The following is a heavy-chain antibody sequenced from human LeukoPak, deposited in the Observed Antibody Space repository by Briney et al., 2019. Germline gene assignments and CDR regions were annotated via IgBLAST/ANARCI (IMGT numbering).Heavy chain of an antibody. CDR3: ARTRYYYNSRSYGAPYYFDY. J-gene: IGHJ4*02. V-gene: IGHV3-21*01. Sequence: PGGSLRLSCAASGFTFSNAWMNWVRQAPGKGLEWVSSISSSSSYIYYADSVKGRFTISRDNAKNSLYLQMNSLRAEDTAVYYCARTRYYYNSRSYGAPYYFDYWGQGTLVTVSS. CDR2: ISSSSSYI. CDR1: GFTFSNAW. D-gene: IGHD3-10*01.